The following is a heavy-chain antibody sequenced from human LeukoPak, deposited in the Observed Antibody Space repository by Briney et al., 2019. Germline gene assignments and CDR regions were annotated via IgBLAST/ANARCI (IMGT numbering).Heavy chain of an antibody. J-gene: IGHJ3*02. Sequence: GASVKVSCKASGYTFTGYYMHWVRQAPGQGLEWMGWINPNSGGTNYAQKFQGRVTMTRDTSISTAYMELSRLRSDDTAVYYCATYYDSSGWDAFDIWGQGTMVTVSS. V-gene: IGHV1-2*02. CDR2: INPNSGGT. CDR3: ATYYDSSGWDAFDI. CDR1: GYTFTGYY. D-gene: IGHD3-22*01.